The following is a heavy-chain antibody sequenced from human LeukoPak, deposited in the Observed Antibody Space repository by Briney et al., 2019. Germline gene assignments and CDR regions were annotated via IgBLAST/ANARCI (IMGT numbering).Heavy chain of an antibody. CDR2: ISSSGSTI. CDR3: ARDLYSGSDY. D-gene: IGHD1-26*01. J-gene: IGHJ4*02. V-gene: IGHV3-48*03. CDR1: GFTFSSYE. Sequence: GGSLRLSCAASGFTFSSYEMNWVRQAPGKGLEWVSDISSSGSTIYYADPVKGRFNISRDNAKNSLYLQMNSLRAEDTAVYYCARDLYSGSDYWGQGTLVTVSS.